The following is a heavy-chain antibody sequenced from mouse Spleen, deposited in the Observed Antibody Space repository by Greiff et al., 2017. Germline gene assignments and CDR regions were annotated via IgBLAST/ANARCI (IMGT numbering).Heavy chain of an antibody. CDR2: ISDGGSYT. CDR1: GFTFSSYA. J-gene: IGHJ2*01. D-gene: IGHD1-1*01. Sequence: EVMLVESGGGLVKPGGSLKLSCAASGFTFSSYAMSWVRQTPEKRLEWVATISDGGSYTYYPDNVKGRFTISRDNAKNNLYLQMSHLKSEDTAMYYCARDDGSSDFDYWGQGTTLTVSS. V-gene: IGHV5-4*01. CDR3: ARDDGSSDFDY.